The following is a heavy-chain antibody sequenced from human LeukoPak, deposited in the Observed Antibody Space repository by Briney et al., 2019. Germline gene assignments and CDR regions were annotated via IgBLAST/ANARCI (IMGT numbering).Heavy chain of an antibody. J-gene: IGHJ4*02. D-gene: IGHD3-22*01. V-gene: IGHV1-8*01. CDR1: GYTFTSYD. CDR3: VLSLFYYSSSGYYPFDY. CDR2: MNPNSGNT. Sequence: ASVKVSCKASGYTFTSYDINWVRQATGQGLEWMGWMNPNSGNTGYAQKFQGRVTMTRNNYISTAYMELSSLRSEDTAVYYCVLSLFYYSSSGYYPFDYWGQGTLVTVSS.